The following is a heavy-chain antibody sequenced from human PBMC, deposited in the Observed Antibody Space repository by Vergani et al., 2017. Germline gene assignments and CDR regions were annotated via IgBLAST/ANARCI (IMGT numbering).Heavy chain of an antibody. CDR3: AKDHYVFWRVYPNLSPFDL. Sequence: EVQLVESGGGLVQPGRSLRLSCAASGFTFDDYAMHWVRQAPGKGLEWVSGISWNSGSIGYADSVKGRFTISRDNAKNSLYLQMNSLRAEDTALYYCAKDHYVFWRVYPNLSPFDLWGRGTLVTVSS. D-gene: IGHD3-3*01. V-gene: IGHV3-9*01. J-gene: IGHJ2*01. CDR1: GFTFDDYA. CDR2: ISWNSGSI.